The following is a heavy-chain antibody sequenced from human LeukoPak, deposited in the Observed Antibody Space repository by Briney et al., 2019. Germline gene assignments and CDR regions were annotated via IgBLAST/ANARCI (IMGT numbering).Heavy chain of an antibody. D-gene: IGHD1-26*01. CDR1: GGPITSHY. CDR3: ARSRVSGSYLDYHSGMDV. Sequence: SKTLSLTCTVSGGPITSHYWSWIRQPPGKGLEWIGYVSFSGTTKYSPSLNNRVTISRDTSQNQFFLRLNSVTAADTAVYFCARSRVSGSYLDYHSGMDVWGQGTTVIVSS. V-gene: IGHV4-59*11. CDR2: VSFSGTT. J-gene: IGHJ6*02.